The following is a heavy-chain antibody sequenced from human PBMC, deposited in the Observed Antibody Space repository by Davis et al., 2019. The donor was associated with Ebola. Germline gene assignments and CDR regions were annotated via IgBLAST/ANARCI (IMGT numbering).Heavy chain of an antibody. CDR1: GFTVSSNY. D-gene: IGHD2-21*01. CDR3: ASFVVPYYYGMDV. V-gene: IGHV3-66*01. J-gene: IGHJ6*02. CDR2: IYSGGST. Sequence: PGGSLRLSCAASGFTVSSNYMSWVRQAPGKGLEWVSVIYSGGSTYYADSVKGRFTISRDNSKNTLYLQMNSLRAEDTAVYYCASFVVPYYYGMDVWGQGTTVTVSS.